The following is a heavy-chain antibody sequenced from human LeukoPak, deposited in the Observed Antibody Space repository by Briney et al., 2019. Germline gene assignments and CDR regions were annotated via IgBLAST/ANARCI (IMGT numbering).Heavy chain of an antibody. V-gene: IGHV3-23*01. D-gene: IGHD6-25*01. CDR1: GFTFINSA. CDR2: VSGSGDST. CDR3: AKGRSADITAAINY. J-gene: IGHJ4*02. Sequence: PGGSLRLSCAASGFTFINSAMNWVRQGPGKGLAWVSGVSGSGDSTYYADSVKGRFTISRDSSNNTLFLQINSLRAADTAAYYCAKGRSADITAAINYWGQGTLVTVSS.